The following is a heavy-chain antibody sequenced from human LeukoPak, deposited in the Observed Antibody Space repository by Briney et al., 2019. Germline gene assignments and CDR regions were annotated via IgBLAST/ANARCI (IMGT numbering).Heavy chain of an antibody. V-gene: IGHV1-69*13. Sequence: SVKVSCKASGGTFSSYAISWVRQAPGQGLEWMGGIIPIFGTANYAQKFQGRVTITADESTSTAYMELSSLRSEDTAVYYCATLKGFWSGYYWFDPWGQGTLVTVSS. CDR2: IIPIFGTA. D-gene: IGHD3-3*01. CDR1: GGTFSSYA. J-gene: IGHJ5*02. CDR3: ATLKGFWSGYYWFDP.